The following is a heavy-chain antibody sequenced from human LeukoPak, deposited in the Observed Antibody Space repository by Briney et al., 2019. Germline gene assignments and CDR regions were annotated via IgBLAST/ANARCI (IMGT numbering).Heavy chain of an antibody. CDR2: IKEDGSKK. CDR1: GFTFSSCW. Sequence: GGSLRLSCAASGFTFSSCWMTWVRQAPGKGLEWVANIKEDGSKKNYVDSVKGRFTISRDNAKNSLYLQMNSLRAEDTAVYYCARADAIYGDFPGEDFSWGQGTLVTVSS. CDR3: ARADAIYGDFPGEDFS. D-gene: IGHD4-17*01. V-gene: IGHV3-7*03. J-gene: IGHJ4*02.